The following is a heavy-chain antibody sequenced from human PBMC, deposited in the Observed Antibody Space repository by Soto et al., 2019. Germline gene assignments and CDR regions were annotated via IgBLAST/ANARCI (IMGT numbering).Heavy chain of an antibody. Sequence: VGSLRLSCAASGFSFSDSYMSWIRQAPGKGLEWVSYISRGGSVIYYADSVKGRFTISRDDAKNSLYLQMNSLRAEDTAIYYCASDSHAVDLGYWGQGTLVTVSS. J-gene: IGHJ4*02. CDR2: ISRGGSVI. D-gene: IGHD3-10*01. CDR1: GFSFSDSY. V-gene: IGHV3-11*01. CDR3: ASDSHAVDLGY.